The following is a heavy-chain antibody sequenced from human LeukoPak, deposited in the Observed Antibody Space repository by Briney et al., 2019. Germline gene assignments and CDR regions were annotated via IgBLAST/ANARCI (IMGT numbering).Heavy chain of an antibody. CDR3: AKDMSGLIRYYFDY. D-gene: IGHD3/OR15-3a*01. CDR2: ISWNSGSI. Sequence: GGSLRLSCAASGFTFDDYAMHWVRQAPGKGLVWVSGISWNSGSIGYADSVKGRFTISRDNAKNSLYLQMNSLRAEDTALYYCAKDMSGLIRYYFDYWGQGTLVTVSS. CDR1: GFTFDDYA. J-gene: IGHJ4*02. V-gene: IGHV3-9*01.